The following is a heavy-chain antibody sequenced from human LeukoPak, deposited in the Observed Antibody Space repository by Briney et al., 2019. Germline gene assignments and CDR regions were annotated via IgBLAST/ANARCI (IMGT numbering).Heavy chain of an antibody. V-gene: IGHV3-53*01. D-gene: IGHD3-10*01. Sequence: PGESLRLSCAASGFTFSSYWMSWVRQAPGKGLEWVSVLYSGDNTYYADSVKGRFTISRDNSKNTLYLQMSSLRAEDTAVYYCARVRSYGSGFDYWGRGTLVTVSS. CDR3: ARVRSYGSGFDY. CDR2: LYSGDNT. CDR1: GFTFSSYW. J-gene: IGHJ4*02.